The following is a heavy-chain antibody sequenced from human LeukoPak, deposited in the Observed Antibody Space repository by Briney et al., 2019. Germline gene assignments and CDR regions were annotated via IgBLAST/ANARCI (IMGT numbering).Heavy chain of an antibody. J-gene: IGHJ4*02. D-gene: IGHD2-15*01. V-gene: IGHV3-30*02. Sequence: GGSLRLSCAASGFTFSSYGMHWVRQAPGKGLEWVAFIRYDGSNKYYADSVKGRFTISRDNSKNTLYLQMNSLRAEDTAVYYCARDSVVLVAYDYWGQGTLVTVSS. CDR1: GFTFSSYG. CDR2: IRYDGSNK. CDR3: ARDSVVLVAYDY.